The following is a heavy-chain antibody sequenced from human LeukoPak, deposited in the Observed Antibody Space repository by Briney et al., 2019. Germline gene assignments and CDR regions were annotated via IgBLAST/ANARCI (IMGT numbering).Heavy chain of an antibody. J-gene: IGHJ4*02. CDR1: GYTFSSYG. V-gene: IGHV1-69*04. CDR3: ARDRGYDILTGYSPGDY. Sequence: GASVKVSCKASGYTFSSYGISWVRQAPGQGLEWMGRIIPILGIANYAQKFQGRVTITADKSTSTAYMELSSLRSEDTAVYYCARDRGYDILTGYSPGDYWGQGTLVTVSS. CDR2: IIPILGIA. D-gene: IGHD3-9*01.